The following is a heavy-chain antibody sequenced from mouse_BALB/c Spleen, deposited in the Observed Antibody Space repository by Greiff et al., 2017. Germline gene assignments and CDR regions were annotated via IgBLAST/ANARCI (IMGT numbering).Heavy chain of an antibody. D-gene: IGHD1-1*01. J-gene: IGHJ3*01. CDR1: GFNINDYY. CDR3: NNYGSSYGFAY. Sequence: VQLQQSGAELVRSGASVKLSCTASGFNINDYYMHWVKQRPEQGLEWIGWIDPENGDTEYAPKFQGKATMTADTSSNTAYLQLSSLTSEDTAVYYCNNYGSSYGFAYWGQGTLVTVSA. V-gene: IGHV14-4*02. CDR2: IDPENGDT.